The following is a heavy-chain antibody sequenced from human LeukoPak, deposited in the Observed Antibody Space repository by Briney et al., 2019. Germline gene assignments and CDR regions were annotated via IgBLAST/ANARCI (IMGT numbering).Heavy chain of an antibody. CDR2: IYYSGST. D-gene: IGHD2-15*01. CDR1: GGSISSGGYY. Sequence: SETLSLTCTVSGGSISSGGYYWSWIRQPPGKGLEWIGYIYYSGSTNYNPSLKSRVTISVDTSKNQFSLKLSSVTAADTAVYYCAREGVAATGYYYGMDVWGQGTTVTVSS. J-gene: IGHJ6*02. CDR3: AREGVAATGYYYGMDV. V-gene: IGHV4-61*08.